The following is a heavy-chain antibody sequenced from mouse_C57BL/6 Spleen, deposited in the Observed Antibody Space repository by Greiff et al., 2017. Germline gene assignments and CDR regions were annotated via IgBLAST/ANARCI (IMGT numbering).Heavy chain of an antibody. D-gene: IGHD1-1*01. CDR3: ARDYGSSWVYYFDY. J-gene: IGHJ2*01. Sequence: QVQLKQPGAELVKPGASVTMSCKASGYTFTSYWITWVKQRPGQGLEWIGDIYPGSGSTNYNEKFKSKATLTVDTSSSTAYMQLSSLTSEDSAVYYCARDYGSSWVYYFDYWGQGTTLTVSS. CDR2: IYPGSGST. V-gene: IGHV1-55*01. CDR1: GYTFTSYW.